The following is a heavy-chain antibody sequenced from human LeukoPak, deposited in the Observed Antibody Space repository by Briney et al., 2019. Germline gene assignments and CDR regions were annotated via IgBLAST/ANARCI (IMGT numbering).Heavy chain of an antibody. J-gene: IGHJ4*02. D-gene: IGHD2-15*01. CDR1: GFTFSSYA. Sequence: GGSLRLSCAASGFTFSSYAMSWVRQAPGKGLEWVSTITGNGVTTYYADSVKGRFTISRDNSKNTLYLQMNSLRAEDTAVYYCARDSCGAGSCYPNYWGLGTLVTVSS. CDR3: ARDSCGAGSCYPNY. CDR2: ITGNGVTT. V-gene: IGHV3-23*01.